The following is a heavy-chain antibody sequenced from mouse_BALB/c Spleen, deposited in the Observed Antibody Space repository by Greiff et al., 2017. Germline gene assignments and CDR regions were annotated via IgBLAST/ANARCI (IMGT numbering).Heavy chain of an antibody. J-gene: IGHJ1*01. CDR2: IRNKANGYTT. CDR3: ARDRGNYYGYYWYFDV. D-gene: IGHD1-1*01. V-gene: IGHV7-3*02. CDR1: GFTFTDYY. Sequence: EVKLMESGGGLVQPGGSLRLSCATSGFTFTDYYMSWVRQPPGKALEWLGFIRNKANGYTTEYSASVKGRFTISRDNSQSILYLQMNTLRAEDSATYYCARDRGNYYGYYWYFDVWGAGTTVTVSS.